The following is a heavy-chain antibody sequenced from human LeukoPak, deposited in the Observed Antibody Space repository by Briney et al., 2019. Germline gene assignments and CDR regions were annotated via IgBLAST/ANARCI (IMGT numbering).Heavy chain of an antibody. Sequence: PGGSLRLSCAASGFTVNRTYMNWVRQAPGKGLEWVSVIYSGGSTSSADSVKGRFTISRDNPKNTVYLQMNSLRAEDTAVYYCARGGPFTGTTPTPRASDYWGQGTLVIVSS. J-gene: IGHJ4*02. V-gene: IGHV3-66*01. D-gene: IGHD1-7*01. CDR3: ARGGPFTGTTPTPRASDY. CDR1: GFTVNRTY. CDR2: IYSGGST.